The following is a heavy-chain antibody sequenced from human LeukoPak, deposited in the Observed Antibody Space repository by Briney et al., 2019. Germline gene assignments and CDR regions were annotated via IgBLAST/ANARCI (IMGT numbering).Heavy chain of an antibody. CDR1: GYTFSRYW. Sequence: GGSLRLSCAASGYTFSRYWMSWVRQAPGKGLEWVADIKEDGNEKHYVDSVKGRFSISRDNAENSLRLQMNSLRVEDTAVYYCARDLGFCTNGVCYSVYDYRGQGTLVTVSS. CDR2: IKEDGNEK. CDR3: ARDLGFCTNGVCYSVYDY. V-gene: IGHV3-7*01. D-gene: IGHD2-8*01. J-gene: IGHJ4*02.